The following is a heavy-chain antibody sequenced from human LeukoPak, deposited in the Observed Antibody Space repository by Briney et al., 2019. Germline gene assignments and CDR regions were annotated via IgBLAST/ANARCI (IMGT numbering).Heavy chain of an antibody. CDR3: ARAPSVVTPPFY. CDR2: INPNSGGT. CDR1: GYTFTGYY. J-gene: IGHJ4*02. Sequence: ASVKVSCKASGYTFTGYYMHWVRQAPGQGLEWMGWINPNSGGTNYVQKFQGRVTMTRDTSISTAYMELSRLRSDDTAVYYCARAPSVVTPPFYWGQGTLVTVSS. D-gene: IGHD4-23*01. V-gene: IGHV1-2*02.